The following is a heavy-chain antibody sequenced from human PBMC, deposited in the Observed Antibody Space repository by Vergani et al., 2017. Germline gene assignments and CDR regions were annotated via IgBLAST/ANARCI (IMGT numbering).Heavy chain of an antibody. J-gene: IGHJ4*02. CDR1: GGSISSSSYY. V-gene: IGHV4-39*01. Sequence: QLQLQESGPGLVKPSETLSLTCTVSGGSISSSSYYWGWIRQPPGKGLEWLGSIYYSGTTYYNPSLKSRFTISVDTSKNQFSLKLSSVTAADTAVYYCARGIAVAGTLSGFDYWGQGTLVTVSS. D-gene: IGHD6-19*01. CDR3: ARGIAVAGTLSGFDY. CDR2: IYYSGTT.